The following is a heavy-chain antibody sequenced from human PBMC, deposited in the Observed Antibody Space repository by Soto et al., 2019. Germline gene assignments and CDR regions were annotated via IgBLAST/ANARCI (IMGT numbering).Heavy chain of an antibody. CDR3: ARGQRFSDSFDP. J-gene: IGHJ5*02. V-gene: IGHV4-4*07. Sequence: ETLSLTCTVSGGAISGYYWTWVRQPAGKGLEWIGRIYSSGGTKYNPSLKSRVDMSLDMSKNQFSLRLSSVTAADTAVYYCARGQRFSDSFDPWGQGTLVTVSS. CDR1: GGAISGYY. CDR2: IYSSGGT. D-gene: IGHD3-3*01.